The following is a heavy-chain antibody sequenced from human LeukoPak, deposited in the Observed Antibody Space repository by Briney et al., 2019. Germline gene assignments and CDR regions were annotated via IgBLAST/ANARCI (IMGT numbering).Heavy chain of an antibody. D-gene: IGHD1-14*01. V-gene: IGHV1-69*05. Sequence: ASVEVSCKASGGTFSSYAISWVRQAPGQGLEWMGGIIPIFGTANYAQKFQGRVTITTDESTSTAYMELSSLRSEDTAVYYCARDRHHLTQSYYYYYMDVWGKGTTVTVSS. CDR2: IIPIFGTA. CDR3: ARDRHHLTQSYYYYYMDV. CDR1: GGTFSSYA. J-gene: IGHJ6*03.